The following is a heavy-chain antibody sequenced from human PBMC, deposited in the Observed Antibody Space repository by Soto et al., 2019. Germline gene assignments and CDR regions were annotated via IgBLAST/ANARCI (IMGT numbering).Heavy chain of an antibody. CDR3: AKDYGDYYYYGMDV. CDR1: GFTFSSYG. CDR2: ISYDGSNK. Sequence: QVQLVESGGGVVQPGRYLRLSCAASGFTFSSYGMHWVREAPGKGLEWVAVISYDGSNKYYADSVKGRFTISRDNSKNTLYLQMNSLRAEDTAVYYCAKDYGDYYYYGMDVWGQGTTVTVSS. D-gene: IGHD2-21*01. V-gene: IGHV3-30*18. J-gene: IGHJ6*02.